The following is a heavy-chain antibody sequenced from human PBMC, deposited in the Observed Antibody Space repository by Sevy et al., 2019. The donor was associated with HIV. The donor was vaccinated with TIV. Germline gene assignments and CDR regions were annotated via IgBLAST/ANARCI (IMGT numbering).Heavy chain of an antibody. Sequence: ASVKVSCKASGYTFTSYYMHWVRQAPGQGLEWMGIINPSGGSTRYAQKFQGRVTMTRDTSTSTVYMELSSLRSEDTAVYYCASGGDYYDSSGWTEFDYWGQGTLVTVSS. V-gene: IGHV1-46*01. CDR1: GYTFTSYY. CDR2: INPSGGST. CDR3: ASGGDYYDSSGWTEFDY. J-gene: IGHJ4*02. D-gene: IGHD3-22*01.